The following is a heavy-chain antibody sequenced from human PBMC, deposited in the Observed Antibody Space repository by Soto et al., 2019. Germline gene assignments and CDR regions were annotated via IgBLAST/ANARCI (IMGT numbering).Heavy chain of an antibody. CDR2: IYYSGTT. V-gene: IGHV4-39*01. Sequence: PSETLSLTCIVSGDSISSSSYYWVWIRQPPGKGPEWIGSIYYSGTTYYNPSLESRVTISIDTSKNQFSLKVSSLTAADTAVYYCAKTGPYDILTYWYFDLWGRGTLVTVSS. D-gene: IGHD3-9*01. CDR3: AKTGPYDILTYWYFDL. CDR1: GDSISSSSYY. J-gene: IGHJ2*01.